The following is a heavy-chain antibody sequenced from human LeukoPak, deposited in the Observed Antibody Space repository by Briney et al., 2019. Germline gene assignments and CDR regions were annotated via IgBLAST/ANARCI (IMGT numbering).Heavy chain of an antibody. CDR3: VRGPLTTVSHGDAFDI. V-gene: IGHV4-59*01. CDR2: IYYSGST. CDR1: GGSISSYY. J-gene: IGHJ3*02. D-gene: IGHD4-17*01. Sequence: SETLSLTCTVSGGSISSYYWSWIRQPPGKGLEWIGYIYYSGSTNYNPSLKSRVTISVDTSKNQFSLKLSSVTAADTAVYYCVRGPLTTVSHGDAFDIWGQGTMVTVSS.